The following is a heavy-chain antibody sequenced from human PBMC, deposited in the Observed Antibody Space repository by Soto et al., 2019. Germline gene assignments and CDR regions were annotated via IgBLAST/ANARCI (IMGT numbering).Heavy chain of an antibody. CDR1: GYSVSSSDYY. CDR2: MLYSGLT. Sequence: PSETLSLTCSVSGYSVSSSDYYWAWIRQPPGKGLEGIGGMLYSGLTYYNPSLTSRVTLSVDTSKNPFSVRLKSVTASDTAVYYCAPLSVSLSGPYGIHVWGQGTTVTVSS. D-gene: IGHD2-15*01. V-gene: IGHV4-39*01. CDR3: APLSVSLSGPYGIHV. J-gene: IGHJ6*02.